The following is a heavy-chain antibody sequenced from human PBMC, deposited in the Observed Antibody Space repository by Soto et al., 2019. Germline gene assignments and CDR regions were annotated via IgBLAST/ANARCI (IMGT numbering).Heavy chain of an antibody. D-gene: IGHD3-10*01. Sequence: GGTLGPSCATPEVTFSNYPMNWVRQAPGKGLEWVSGISAGGDRTYYADSVKGRFTIFRDNSKNSVSLRMTSLRVEDTAVYYCARRGWGQGTLVSVAS. V-gene: IGHV3-23*01. J-gene: IGHJ4*02. CDR2: ISAGGDRT. CDR1: EVTFSNYP. CDR3: ARRG.